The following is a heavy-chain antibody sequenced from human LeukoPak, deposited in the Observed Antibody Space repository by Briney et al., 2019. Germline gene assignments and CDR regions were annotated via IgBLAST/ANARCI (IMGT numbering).Heavy chain of an antibody. CDR3: ARHKVADGYGVDN. Sequence: PSETLSLTCIVSGGSISSYYWSWIRQPPGKGLEWIGYIYYSGSTNYNPSLKSRVIISVDTSKNQFSLKLSSVTAADTAVYYCARHKVADGYGVDNWGQGTLVTVSS. CDR1: GGSISSYY. V-gene: IGHV4-59*08. CDR2: IYYSGST. D-gene: IGHD5-18*01. J-gene: IGHJ4*02.